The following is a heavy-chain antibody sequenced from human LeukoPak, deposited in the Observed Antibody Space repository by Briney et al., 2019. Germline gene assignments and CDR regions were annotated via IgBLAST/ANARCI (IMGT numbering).Heavy chain of an antibody. D-gene: IGHD2-2*01. Sequence: SETLSLTCAVYGGSFSGYYWSWIRQPPGKGLEWIGEINHSGSTNYNPALKSRVTISVDTSKNQFSLKLSSVTAADTAVYYCARHSSGSGYCSSTSCQGWFDPWGQGTLVTVSS. V-gene: IGHV4-34*01. CDR1: GGSFSGYY. CDR2: INHSGST. J-gene: IGHJ5*02. CDR3: ARHSSGSGYCSSTSCQGWFDP.